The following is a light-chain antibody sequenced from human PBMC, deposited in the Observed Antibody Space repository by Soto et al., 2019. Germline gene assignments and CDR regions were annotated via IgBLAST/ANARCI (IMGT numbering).Light chain of an antibody. J-gene: IGKJ1*01. Sequence: MTQSPDTLSVSLGDRVTLSCRASHSVGTNLAWYQQKPGQAPRLLIYGASARATDVPVRFSGSGSGTEFTLTISSLQSEDFAIYYCQQYNNWPTWTFGPGTRVEIK. V-gene: IGKV3-15*01. CDR3: QQYNNWPTWT. CDR2: GAS. CDR1: HSVGTN.